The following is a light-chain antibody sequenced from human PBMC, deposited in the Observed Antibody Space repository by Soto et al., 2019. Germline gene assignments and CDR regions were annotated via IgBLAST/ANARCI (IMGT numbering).Light chain of an antibody. Sequence: IVLTHSLDTLSFSPLERTTLXFMASQSVSSNYLAWYQLKLGQAPRLLIYGTSSRATGIPDRFSGSGSGTDFTLTISRLEPEDFAVYYCQQYGNSPITFGQGTDWRL. CDR3: QQYGNSPIT. CDR2: GTS. CDR1: QSVSSNY. V-gene: IGKV3-20*01. J-gene: IGKJ5*01.